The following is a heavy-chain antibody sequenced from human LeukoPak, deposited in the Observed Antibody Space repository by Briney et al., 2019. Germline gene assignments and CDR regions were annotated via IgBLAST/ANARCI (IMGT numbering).Heavy chain of an antibody. CDR1: GFTFSSYS. CDR2: ISSSSSYI. CDR3: AKDSGWYYYYGMDV. V-gene: IGHV3-21*01. Sequence: GGSLRLSCAASGFTFSSYSMNWVRQAPGKGLEWVSSISSSSSYIYYADSVKGRFTISRDNAKNSLYLQMNSLRAEDTAVYYCAKDSGWYYYYGMDVWGQGTTVTVSS. J-gene: IGHJ6*02. D-gene: IGHD6-19*01.